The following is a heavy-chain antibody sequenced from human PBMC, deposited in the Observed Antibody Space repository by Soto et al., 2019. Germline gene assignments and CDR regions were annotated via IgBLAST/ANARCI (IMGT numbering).Heavy chain of an antibody. D-gene: IGHD3-3*01. CDR3: ARVSRSGYYPKY. CDR1: GFTFSSYG. CDR2: IWYDGSNK. V-gene: IGHV3-33*01. J-gene: IGHJ4*02. Sequence: GGSLRLSCAASGFTFSSYGMHWVRQAPGKGLEWVAVIWYDGSNKYYADSVKGRFTISRDNSKNTLYLQMSSLRAEDTAVYYCARVSRSGYYPKYWGQGTLVTVSS.